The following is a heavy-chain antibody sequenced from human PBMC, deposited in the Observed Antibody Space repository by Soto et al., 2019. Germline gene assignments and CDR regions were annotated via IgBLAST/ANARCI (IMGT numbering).Heavy chain of an antibody. Sequence: RGSLRLSCAASGFTFSSYSMNWVRQAPGKGLEWVSYISSSSSTIYYADSVKGRFTISRDNAKNSLYLQMNSLRAEDTAVYYCASAPYCSSTSCHSRWGQGTLVTVSS. CDR1: GFTFSSYS. J-gene: IGHJ4*02. CDR3: ASAPYCSSTSCHSR. CDR2: ISSSSSTI. V-gene: IGHV3-48*01. D-gene: IGHD2-2*01.